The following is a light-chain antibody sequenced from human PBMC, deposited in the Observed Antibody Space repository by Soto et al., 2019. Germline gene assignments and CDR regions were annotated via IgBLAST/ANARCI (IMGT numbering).Light chain of an antibody. V-gene: IGKV3-15*01. J-gene: IGKJ2*01. CDR2: RAS. CDR3: QQSRT. Sequence: VMTQSPATLSVSPGERATLSCRASLNVGGSVAWYQQKPGQAPRLLIYRASTRATGIPARFSGSGSGTEFTLTISSLQSEDFAIYYCQQSRTFAQGTKLEIK. CDR1: LNVGGS.